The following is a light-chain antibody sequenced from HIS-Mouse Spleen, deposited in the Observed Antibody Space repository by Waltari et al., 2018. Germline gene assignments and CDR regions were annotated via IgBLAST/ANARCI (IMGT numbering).Light chain of an antibody. CDR1: QGISRY. CDR2: AAS. V-gene: IGKV1-9*01. Sequence: DIQLTQPPSLLHPSVGEGAATTGRASQGISRYLAWYQQRPGKAPKLLIYAASTLQSGVPSRFSGSGSGTEFTLTISSLQSEDFATYYCQQHNSYPRTFGQGTKVEIK. CDR3: QQHNSYPRT. J-gene: IGKJ1*01.